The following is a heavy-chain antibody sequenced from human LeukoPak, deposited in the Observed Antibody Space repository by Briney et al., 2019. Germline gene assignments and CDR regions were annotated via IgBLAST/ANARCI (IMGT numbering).Heavy chain of an antibody. CDR2: ITSRGEST. J-gene: IGHJ3*01. CDR1: EFTFSTYD. V-gene: IGHV3-23*01. D-gene: IGHD6-13*01. CDR3: AKAANRWASDV. Sequence: GGSLRLSCAASEFTFSTYDMGWVRQAPGKGLEWVSAITSRGESTEYTDSVKGRFTISRDNSKNTLYLQMNSLRVEDTAVYHCAKAANRWASDVWGQGTMVTVSS.